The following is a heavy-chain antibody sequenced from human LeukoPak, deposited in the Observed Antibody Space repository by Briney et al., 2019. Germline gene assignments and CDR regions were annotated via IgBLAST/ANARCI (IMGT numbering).Heavy chain of an antibody. Sequence: GRSLRLSCAASGFTFSTYWMSWLRQAPGKGLEWVAHIKQDGSEIYYVDSVKGRFTISRDNGKNSLFLQMNSLRAEDTAVYYCVSWTAVACSWGQGTLVTVSS. CDR1: GFTFSTYW. D-gene: IGHD6-19*01. CDR3: VSWTAVACS. CDR2: IKQDGSEI. V-gene: IGHV3-7*05. J-gene: IGHJ5*02.